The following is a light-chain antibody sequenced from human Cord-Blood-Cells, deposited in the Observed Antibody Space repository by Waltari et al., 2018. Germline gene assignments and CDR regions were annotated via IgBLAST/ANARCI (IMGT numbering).Light chain of an antibody. CDR1: SSDVGGYNY. Sequence: QSALTQPASVSGSPGQSITISCTGTSSDVGGYNYVSWYQQHPGKAPKLMMYDVSNRPSGVSNRFSCSKSGNTASRTISGLQAEDEADYYCSSYTSSSTLVFGTGTKVTVL. CDR3: SSYTSSSTLV. CDR2: DVS. V-gene: IGLV2-14*01. J-gene: IGLJ1*01.